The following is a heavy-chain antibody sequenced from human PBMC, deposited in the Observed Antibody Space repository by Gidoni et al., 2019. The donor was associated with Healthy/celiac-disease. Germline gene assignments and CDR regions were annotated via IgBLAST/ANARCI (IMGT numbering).Heavy chain of an antibody. CDR1: GGTFSSYT. V-gene: IGHV1-69*08. CDR2: IIPILGIA. Sequence: QVQLVQSGAEVKKPGSSVKVSCKASGGTFSSYTISWVRQAPGQGLEWMGRIIPILGIANYAQKFQGRVTITADKSTSTAYMELSSLRSEDTAVYYCARDKGNSGYDPYYFDYWGQGTLVTVSS. CDR3: ARDKGNSGYDPYYFDY. D-gene: IGHD5-12*01. J-gene: IGHJ4*02.